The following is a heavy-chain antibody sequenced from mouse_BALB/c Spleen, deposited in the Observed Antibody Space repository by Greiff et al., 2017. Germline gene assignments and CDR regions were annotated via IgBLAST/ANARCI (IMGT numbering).Heavy chain of an antibody. CDR2: ISSGGSYT. CDR3: SRHVGNYDAMDY. J-gene: IGHJ4*01. Sequence: EVLLVESRGGLVKPGGSLKLSCAASGFTFSSYAMSWVRQTPGKRLEWVATISSGGSYTYYPDSVKGRFTISRDNAKNTLYLQMSSLRSEDTAMYYCSRHVGNYDAMDYWGQGTSVTVSS. V-gene: IGHV5-9-3*01. CDR1: GFTFSSYA. D-gene: IGHD1-1*02.